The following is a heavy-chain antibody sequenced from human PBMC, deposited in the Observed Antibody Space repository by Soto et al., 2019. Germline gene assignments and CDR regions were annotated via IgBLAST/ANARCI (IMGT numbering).Heavy chain of an antibody. D-gene: IGHD3-22*01. V-gene: IGHV1-69*01. CDR2: IIPILGTA. Sequence: QVMLAQSGAEVKKPGSSVKVSCTASGGTFSSFSINWVRQAPGKGFEWMGGIIPILGTANFTQKFQDRVTFTADESTATAYMTLSSLTSEDTAFYYCTSFDSNGYYPQNHYWGPGTQVTVSS. CDR1: GGTFSSFS. J-gene: IGHJ4*02. CDR3: TSFDSNGYYPQNHY.